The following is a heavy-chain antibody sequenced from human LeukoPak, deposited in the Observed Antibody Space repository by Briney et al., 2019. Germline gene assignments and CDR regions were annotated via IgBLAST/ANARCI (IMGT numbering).Heavy chain of an antibody. D-gene: IGHD3-3*01. J-gene: IGHJ4*02. CDR2: IYYSGAT. CDR3: ARTSGYSSKFDY. CDR1: GDSIYTSTYY. Sequence: SETLSLTCTVSGDSIYTSTYYWGWIRQPPGKGLEWIGNIYYSGATYYNPSFSSRVTISDDTSKNQFSLKLSSVTAADTAVYYCARTSGYSSKFDYWGQGTLVTVSS. V-gene: IGHV4-39*07.